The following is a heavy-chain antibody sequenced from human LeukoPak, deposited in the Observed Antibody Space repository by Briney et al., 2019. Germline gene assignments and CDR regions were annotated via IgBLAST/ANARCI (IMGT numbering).Heavy chain of an antibody. CDR2: INHSGST. V-gene: IGHV4-34*01. D-gene: IGHD6-19*01. CDR3: ARGLLPSPLRLYSSGWYHPPSGGFYFDY. Sequence: SETLSLTCAVYGGSFSGYYWSWIRQPPGKGLEWIGEINHSGSTNYNPSLKSRVTISVDTSKNQFSLKLSSVTAADTAVYYCARGLLPSPLRLYSSGWYHPPSGGFYFDYWGQGTLVTVSS. CDR1: GGSFSGYY. J-gene: IGHJ4*02.